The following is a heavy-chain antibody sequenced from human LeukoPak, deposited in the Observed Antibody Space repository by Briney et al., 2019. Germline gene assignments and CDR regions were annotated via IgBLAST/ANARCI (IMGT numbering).Heavy chain of an antibody. J-gene: IGHJ5*02. CDR1: GGSFSGYY. CDR2: INHSGST. CDR3: ARHRDYYDT. D-gene: IGHD3-22*01. V-gene: IGHV4-34*01. Sequence: PSETLSLTCAVYGGSFSGYYWSWIRQPPGKGLEWIGEINHSGSTNYNPSLKSRVTISVDTSKNQFSLKLTSVTAADTAVYFCARHRDYYDTWGQGTLVTVSS.